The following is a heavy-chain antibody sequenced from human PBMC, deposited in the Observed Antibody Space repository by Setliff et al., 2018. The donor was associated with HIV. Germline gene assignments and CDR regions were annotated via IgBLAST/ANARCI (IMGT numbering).Heavy chain of an antibody. J-gene: IGHJ6*03. V-gene: IGHV3-48*01. D-gene: IGHD4-17*01. CDR1: GFTVSTNY. CDR3: ARGPTTVTNYYYYYMDV. CDR2: ISSKRTSI. Sequence: GGSLRLSCAASGFTVSTNYMNWVRQAPGKGLEWISYISSKRTSIYYADSVKGRFTISRDNDRNSLYLQMNGLRAEDTAVYYCARGPTTVTNYYYYYMDVWGKGTTVTVSS.